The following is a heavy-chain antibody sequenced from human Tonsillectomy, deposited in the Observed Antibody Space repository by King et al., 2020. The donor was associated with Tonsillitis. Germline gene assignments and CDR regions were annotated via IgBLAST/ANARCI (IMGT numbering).Heavy chain of an antibody. CDR2: IYSGGST. V-gene: IGHV3-66*01. CDR1: GFTVSSNY. CDR3: ARDLGDSGDY. D-gene: IGHD1-26*01. Sequence: QLVESGGGLVQPGGSLRLSCAASGFTVSSNYMNWVRQAPGKGLEWVSVIYSGGSTYYADSVEGSFTISRDNSKNTLYLQMNSLRAEDTAVYYCARDLGDSGDYWGQGTLVTVSS. J-gene: IGHJ4*02.